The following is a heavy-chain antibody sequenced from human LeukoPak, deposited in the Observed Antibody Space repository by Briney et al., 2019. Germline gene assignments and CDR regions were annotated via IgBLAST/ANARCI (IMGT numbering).Heavy chain of an antibody. CDR1: GFTFSSYG. CDR2: INSYGRSS. J-gene: IGHJ5*02. CDR3: ARGSTTVTTRDWFDP. Sequence: GGSLRLSCAASGFTFSSYGMHWVRQAPGKGLVCVAPINSYGRSSTYGDSVKGRFTISRDNAKITLYLELNSLRDDDMAVYYCARGSTTVTTRDWFDPWGQGTQVTVSS. D-gene: IGHD4-11*01. V-gene: IGHV3-74*03.